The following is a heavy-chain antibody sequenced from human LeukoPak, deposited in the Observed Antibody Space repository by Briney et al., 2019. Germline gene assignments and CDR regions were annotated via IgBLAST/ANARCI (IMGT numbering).Heavy chain of an antibody. CDR2: IYYSGST. D-gene: IGHD3-16*01. CDR3: ARHAGGAFDI. CDR1: GGSISSSSYY. J-gene: IGHJ3*02. Sequence: SETLFLTCTVSGGSISSSSYYWGWIRQPPGKGLEWIGSIYYSGSTYYNPSLKSRVTISVDTSKNQFSLKLSSVTAADTAVYYCARHAGGAFDIWGQGTMVTVSS. V-gene: IGHV4-39*01.